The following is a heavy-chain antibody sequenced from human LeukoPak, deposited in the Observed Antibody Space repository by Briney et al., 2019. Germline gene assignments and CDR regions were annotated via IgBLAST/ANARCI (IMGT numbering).Heavy chain of an antibody. CDR2: IKQDGREE. J-gene: IGHJ4*02. V-gene: IGHV3-7*01. Sequence: GGSLRLSCATFGLTFNSYWMSWVRQAPGRGLEWVANIKQDGREEYYVDSVKGRVTISRDNAKNPLFLQMNSLRAEDTAVYYCARGRFCSSTSCSHFDIWGQGTLVTVSS. CDR3: ARGRFCSSTSCSHFDI. D-gene: IGHD2-2*01. CDR1: GLTFNSYW.